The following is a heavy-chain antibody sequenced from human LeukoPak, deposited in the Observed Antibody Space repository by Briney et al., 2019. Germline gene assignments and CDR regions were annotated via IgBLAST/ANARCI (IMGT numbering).Heavy chain of an antibody. D-gene: IGHD3-10*01. CDR1: GGSISSYY. Sequence: SETLSLTCTVSGGSISSYYWSWIRQPPGKGLEWIGYIYYSGSTNYSPSLKSRVTISVDTSKNQFSLKLSSVTAADTAVYYCARGGNYGSGSYYYGDWFDPWGQGTLVTVSS. V-gene: IGHV4-59*01. J-gene: IGHJ5*02. CDR3: ARGGNYGSGSYYYGDWFDP. CDR2: IYYSGST.